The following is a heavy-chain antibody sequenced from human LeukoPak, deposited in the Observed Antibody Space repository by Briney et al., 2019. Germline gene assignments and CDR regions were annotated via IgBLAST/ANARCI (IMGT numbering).Heavy chain of an antibody. CDR1: GGSLSGYY. CDR3: ARGQSLGYCSGGSCYHYFDY. Sequence: SETLSLTCAVYGGSLSGYYWSWIRQPPGKGLEWIGEINHSGSTNYNPSLKSRVTISVDTSKNQFSLKLSSVTAADTAVYYCARGQSLGYCSGGSCYHYFDYWGQGTLVTVSS. D-gene: IGHD2-15*01. J-gene: IGHJ4*02. CDR2: INHSGST. V-gene: IGHV4-34*01.